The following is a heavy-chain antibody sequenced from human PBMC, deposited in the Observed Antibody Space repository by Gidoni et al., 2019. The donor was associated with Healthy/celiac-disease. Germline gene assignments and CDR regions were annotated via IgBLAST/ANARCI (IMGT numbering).Heavy chain of an antibody. D-gene: IGHD2-2*01. J-gene: IGHJ4*02. V-gene: IGHV3-30-3*01. CDR3: ARDEQYQLLWNFDY. CDR1: GFPFSSYA. Sequence: QVQLVESGGGVVQPGRSLRLSCAAPGFPFSSYAMHWVRQAPGKGLEWVAVISYDGSNKYYADSVKGRFTISRDNSKNTLYLQMNSLRAEDTAVYYCARDEQYQLLWNFDYWGQGTLVTVSS. CDR2: ISYDGSNK.